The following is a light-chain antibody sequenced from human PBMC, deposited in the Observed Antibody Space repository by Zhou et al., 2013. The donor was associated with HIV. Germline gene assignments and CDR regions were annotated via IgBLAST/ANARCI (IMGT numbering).Light chain of an antibody. Sequence: EIVMTQSPATLSVSPGERATLSCRASQSVSRNLAWYQQKPGQAPRLLISGAFTRATGIPLRFSGTGSGTEFTLTINSMQSEDSAIYYCQHLSNYPITFGQGTRLEIK. CDR3: QHLSNYPIT. J-gene: IGKJ5*01. CDR1: QSVSRN. CDR2: GAF. V-gene: IGKV3-15*01.